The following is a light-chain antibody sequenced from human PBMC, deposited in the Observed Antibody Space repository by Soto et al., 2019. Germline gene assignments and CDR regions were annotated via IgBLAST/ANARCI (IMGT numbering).Light chain of an antibody. J-gene: IGLJ3*02. CDR3: VLYMGGGIWV. V-gene: IGLV8-61*01. CDR1: YGSVSTSYY. Sequence: QTVVTQEPSFSVSPGVTVTLTCGLSYGSVSTSYYPTWYQQTPGQAPRTLIYNTDTRSSGVPDRFSGSILGHKAALTITGAQADDESDYYCVLYMGGGIWVFGGGTKLTVL. CDR2: NTD.